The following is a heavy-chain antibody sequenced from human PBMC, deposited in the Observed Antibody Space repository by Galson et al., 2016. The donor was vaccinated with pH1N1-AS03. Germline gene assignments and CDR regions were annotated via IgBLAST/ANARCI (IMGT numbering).Heavy chain of an antibody. J-gene: IGHJ4*02. V-gene: IGHV3-23*01. CDR3: AKTIASRLYCSDS. D-gene: IGHD6-6*01. CDR1: GFTFSNYA. CDR2: VRGSDGTT. Sequence: SLRLSCAASGFTFSNYAMNWVRQAPGKGLEWVSGVRGSDGTTHYADSVKGRFTISRDTSKSTLYLQTNGLRAEDTAIYYCAKTIASRLYCSDSWGQGTLVTVSS.